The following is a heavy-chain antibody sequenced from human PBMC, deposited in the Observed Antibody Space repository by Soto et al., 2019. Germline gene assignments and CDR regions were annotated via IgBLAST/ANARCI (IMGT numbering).Heavy chain of an antibody. CDR2: INPSGGST. V-gene: IGHV1-46*01. D-gene: IGHD2-2*01. CDR3: ARVGYCSSTSCYASDYYYYYMDV. CDR1: GYTFTSYY. Sequence: ASVKVSCKASGYTFTSYYMHWVRQAPGQGLEWMGIINPSGGSTSYAQKFQGRVTMTRDTSTSTVYMELSSLRSEDTAVYYCARVGYCSSTSCYASDYYYYYMDVWGKGTTVTVSS. J-gene: IGHJ6*03.